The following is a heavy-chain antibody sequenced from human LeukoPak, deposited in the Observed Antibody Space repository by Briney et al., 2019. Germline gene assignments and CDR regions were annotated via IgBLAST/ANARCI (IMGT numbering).Heavy chain of an antibody. J-gene: IGHJ4*02. D-gene: IGHD5-12*01. Sequence: PGGSLRLSCTASGFTFDNYAISWFRQAPGKGLEWVGFIRSKIYGGTTEYAASVKGRFTISRDDSKSIAYLQMTSLKSEDTAVYYCVRYSGDADYWGQGTLVTVSS. CDR1: GFTFDNYA. CDR3: VRYSGDADY. CDR2: IRSKIYGGTT. V-gene: IGHV3-49*03.